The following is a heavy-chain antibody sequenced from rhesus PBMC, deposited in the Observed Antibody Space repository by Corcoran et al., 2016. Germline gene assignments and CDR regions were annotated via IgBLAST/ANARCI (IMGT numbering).Heavy chain of an antibody. CDR3: ARDWYSGSWSPYYFDY. CDR1: GGSLRSSNW. D-gene: IGHD6-25*01. J-gene: IGHJ4*01. CDR2: IYGSGGST. Sequence: QVQLQESGPAVVKPSETLSLTCAVSGGSLRSSNWLSWIRQSPWKGLEWIGDIYGSGGSTEYNPSLKSRVTISKDTSKNPFSLKLSSVTAADTAVYYCARDWYSGSWSPYYFDYWGQGVLVTVSS. V-gene: IGHV4-93*01.